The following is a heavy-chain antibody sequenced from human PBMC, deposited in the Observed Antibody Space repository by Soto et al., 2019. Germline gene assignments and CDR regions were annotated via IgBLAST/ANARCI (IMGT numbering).Heavy chain of an antibody. CDR1: GGSISSSSYY. V-gene: IGHV4-39*02. D-gene: IGHD1-1*01. Sequence: SETLSLTCTVSGGSISSSSYYWGWIRQPPGKGLEWIGSIYYSGSTYYNPSLKSRVTISVDTSKNQFSLKLSSVTAADTAVYYCARDGYNYFDSWGQGTLVTVSS. CDR2: IYYSGST. J-gene: IGHJ4*02. CDR3: ARDGYNYFDS.